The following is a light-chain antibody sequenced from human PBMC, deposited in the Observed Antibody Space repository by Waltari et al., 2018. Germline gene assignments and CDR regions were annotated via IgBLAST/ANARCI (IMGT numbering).Light chain of an antibody. J-gene: IGLJ3*02. Sequence: QSALTQPASVSGSPGQSITNSCTGTSNDVDSNPVSWYQQHPGKAPKLMIYDVTKRPSGVSNRFSGSKSGNTASLTISGLQAEDEADYHCSSYTSSNTVVFGGGTKLTVL. CDR2: DVT. V-gene: IGLV2-14*01. CDR3: SSYTSSNTVV. CDR1: SNDVDSNP.